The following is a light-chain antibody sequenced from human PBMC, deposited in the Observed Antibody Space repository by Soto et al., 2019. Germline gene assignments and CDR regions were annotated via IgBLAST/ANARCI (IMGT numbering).Light chain of an antibody. CDR1: SSNIGTNY. V-gene: IGLV1-47*01. CDR3: AEWEDSLSVLV. CDR2: RNT. Sequence: QSVLTQPPSASGTPGQRVTISCSGSSSNIGTNYVYWYQQLPGTAPKLLIYRNTQRPSGVPDRFSDSKSGTSASLAISGLRSEDEADYYCAEWEDSLSVLVFGTGTKVTVL. J-gene: IGLJ1*01.